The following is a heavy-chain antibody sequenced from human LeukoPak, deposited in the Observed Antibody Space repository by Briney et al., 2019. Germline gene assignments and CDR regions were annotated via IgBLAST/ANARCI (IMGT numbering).Heavy chain of an antibody. D-gene: IGHD5-12*01. Sequence: GGSLRLSCAASGFTFSSYAMHWVRQAPGKGLEWVAVISYDGSNKYYADSVKGRFTISRDNSKNTLYLQMNSLRAEDMAVYYCARGGGGYDCYFDYWGQGTLVTVSS. V-gene: IGHV3-30*04. J-gene: IGHJ4*02. CDR2: ISYDGSNK. CDR1: GFTFSSYA. CDR3: ARGGGGYDCYFDY.